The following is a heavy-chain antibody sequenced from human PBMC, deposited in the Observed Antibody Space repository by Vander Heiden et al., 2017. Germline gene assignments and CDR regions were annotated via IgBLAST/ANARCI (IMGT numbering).Heavy chain of an antibody. CDR1: GGTFSSYA. V-gene: IGHV1-69*01. CDR3: ALRVGYYDSSGYTTD. D-gene: IGHD3-22*01. CDR2: IIPIFGTA. J-gene: IGHJ4*02. Sequence: QVQLVQSGAEVKKPGSSVKVSCKASGGTFSSYAISWVRQAPGQGLEWMGGIIPIFGTANYAQKVQGRVTITADESTSTAYMELSRLRSEETAVYYCALRVGYYDSSGYTTDWGQGTLVTVSS.